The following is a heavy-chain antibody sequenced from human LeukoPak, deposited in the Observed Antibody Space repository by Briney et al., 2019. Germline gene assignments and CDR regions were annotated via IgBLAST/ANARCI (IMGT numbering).Heavy chain of an antibody. V-gene: IGHV3-74*01. CDR1: GFTFSNYY. CDR2: INTDGSRT. J-gene: IGHJ4*02. Sequence: GGSLRLSCAASGFTFSNYYIDLVRQAPGKGLEWVSRINTDGSRTQDADSVKGRFTISRDNAQNTLYLQMSSLRAKDTAVYFCARGKDDSSSSTWEYWGQGTLVTVSS. CDR3: ARGKDDSSSSTWEY. D-gene: IGHD3-22*01.